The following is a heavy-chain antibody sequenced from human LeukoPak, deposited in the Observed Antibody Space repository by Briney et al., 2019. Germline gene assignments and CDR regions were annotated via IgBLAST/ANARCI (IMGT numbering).Heavy chain of an antibody. Sequence: GGSLRLPCAASGFTFSSYGMHWVRQAPGKGLEWVAVIWYDGSNKYYADSVKGRFTISRDNSKNTLYLQMNSLRAEDTAVYYCARDALSYDILTGYYITYYYYYMDVWGKGTTVTVSS. V-gene: IGHV3-33*01. CDR2: IWYDGSNK. D-gene: IGHD3-9*01. J-gene: IGHJ6*03. CDR3: ARDALSYDILTGYYITYYYYYMDV. CDR1: GFTFSSYG.